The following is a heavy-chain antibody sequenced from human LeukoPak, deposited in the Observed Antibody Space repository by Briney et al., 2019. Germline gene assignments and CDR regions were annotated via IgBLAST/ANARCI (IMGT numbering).Heavy chain of an antibody. Sequence: SETLSLTCTVSSGSISSGNYYWSWIRQPAGKGLEWIGRIYSSGSTTYNPSLKSRVTISADTSKNQVSLKLSSVTAADTAMYYCARESDLSNYDRTYYWGQGTLVTVSS. D-gene: IGHD4/OR15-4a*01. J-gene: IGHJ4*02. CDR3: ARESDLSNYDRTYY. CDR2: IYSSGST. V-gene: IGHV4-61*02. CDR1: SGSISSGNYY.